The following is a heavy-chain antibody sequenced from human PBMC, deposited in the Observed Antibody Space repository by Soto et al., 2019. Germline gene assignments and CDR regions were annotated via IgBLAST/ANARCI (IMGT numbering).Heavy chain of an antibody. Sequence: VASVKVSCKVSGYTFTSYGISWVRQAPGQGLEWMGWISAYNGNTNYAQKLQGRVTMTTDTSTSTAYMELRSLRSDDTAVYYCARVYSSSWYRDSNWFDPWGQGTLVTVS. CDR1: GYTFTSYG. V-gene: IGHV1-18*01. D-gene: IGHD6-13*01. CDR3: ARVYSSSWYRDSNWFDP. CDR2: ISAYNGNT. J-gene: IGHJ5*02.